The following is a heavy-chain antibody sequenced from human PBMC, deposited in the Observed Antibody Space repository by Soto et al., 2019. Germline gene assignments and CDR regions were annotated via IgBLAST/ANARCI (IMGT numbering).Heavy chain of an antibody. J-gene: IGHJ6*02. CDR2: IIPIFGTA. Sequence: SVKVSCKASGGTFSSYAISWVRQAPGQGLEWMGGIIPIFGTANYAQKFQGRVTITADESTSTAYMELSSLRSEDTAVYYCASTIFGIYYYGMDVWGQGXTVTVSS. CDR1: GGTFSSYA. D-gene: IGHD3-3*01. CDR3: ASTIFGIYYYGMDV. V-gene: IGHV1-69*13.